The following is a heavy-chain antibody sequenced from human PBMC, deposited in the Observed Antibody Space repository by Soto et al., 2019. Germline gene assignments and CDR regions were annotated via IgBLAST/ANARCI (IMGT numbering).Heavy chain of an antibody. Sequence: EVQLLESGGGLVQPGGSLRLSCAASGLTFSSYAMSWVGQAPGKGLEWVSAISGSGGSTYYADSVKGRFTISRDNSKNTLYLQMNSLRAEDTAVYYCAKDPTGRDGYRDDYWGQGTLVTVSS. D-gene: IGHD3-9*01. CDR2: ISGSGGST. CDR1: GLTFSSYA. V-gene: IGHV3-23*01. J-gene: IGHJ4*02. CDR3: AKDPTGRDGYRDDY.